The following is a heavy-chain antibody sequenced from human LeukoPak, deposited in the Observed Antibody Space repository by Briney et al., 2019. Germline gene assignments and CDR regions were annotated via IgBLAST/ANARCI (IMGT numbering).Heavy chain of an antibody. CDR1: GYSFTDYW. CDR3: ARGSIVGSTKNYFDY. J-gene: IGHJ4*02. Sequence: GGSLKISCKGSGYSFTDYWIGWVRQLPGKGLEWMGIIYPGDSDTRYSPSFQGQVTISADRSITTAYLQWSSLKASDTAMYFCARGSIVGSTKNYFDYWGQGTLVTVSS. V-gene: IGHV5-51*01. CDR2: IYPGDSDT. D-gene: IGHD1-26*01.